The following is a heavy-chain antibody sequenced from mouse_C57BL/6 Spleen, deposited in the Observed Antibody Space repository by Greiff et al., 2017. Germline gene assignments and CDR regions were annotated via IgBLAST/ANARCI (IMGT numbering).Heavy chain of an antibody. CDR3: ARSNPKCYAMDY. CDR2: IDPTDSYT. Sequence: QVQLQQPGAELVMPGASVKLSCKASGYTFTSYWMHWVKQRPGQGLEWIGEIDPTDSYTNYNQKFKGKSTLTVDKSSSTAYMQLSSLTSEDSAVYYCARSNPKCYAMDYWGQGTSVTVSS. J-gene: IGHJ4*01. CDR1: GYTFTSYW. V-gene: IGHV1-69*01. D-gene: IGHD1-3*01.